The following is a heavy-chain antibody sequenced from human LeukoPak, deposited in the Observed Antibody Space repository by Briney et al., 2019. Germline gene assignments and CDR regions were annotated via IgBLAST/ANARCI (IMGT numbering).Heavy chain of an antibody. V-gene: IGHV3-9*01. CDR3: AKDIGGFQLLSMFGLVDY. D-gene: IGHD2-2*01. Sequence: QSGGSLRLSCAASGFTFDDYAMHWVRQAPGKGLEWVSGISWNSGSIGHADSVKGRFTISRDNAKNSLYLQMNSLRAEDTALYYCAKDIGGFQLLSMFGLVDYWGQGTLVTVSS. CDR1: GFTFDDYA. CDR2: ISWNSGSI. J-gene: IGHJ4*02.